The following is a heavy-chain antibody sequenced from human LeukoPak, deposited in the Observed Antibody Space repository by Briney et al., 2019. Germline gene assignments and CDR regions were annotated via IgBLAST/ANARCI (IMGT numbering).Heavy chain of an antibody. J-gene: IGHJ4*02. Sequence: GGSLRLSCVASGFTFDDYVMHWVRQAPGKGLEWVSGISWNSGSIAYADSVKGRFTISRDNARNSLYLQMNSLTPEDTALYYCAKDNGYNSFDYWGQGTLVTVSS. D-gene: IGHD5-24*01. V-gene: IGHV3-9*01. CDR2: ISWNSGSI. CDR1: GFTFDDYV. CDR3: AKDNGYNSFDY.